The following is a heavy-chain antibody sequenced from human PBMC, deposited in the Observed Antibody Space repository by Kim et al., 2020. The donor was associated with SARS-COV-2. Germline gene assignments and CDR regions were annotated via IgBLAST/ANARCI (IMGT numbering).Heavy chain of an antibody. CDR3: ASCDGGRVHFDY. CDR2: IYYSGST. CDR1: GGSISSSSYY. D-gene: IGHD4-17*01. V-gene: IGHV4-39*01. J-gene: IGHJ4*02. Sequence: SETLSLTCTVSGGSISSSSYYWGWIRQPPGKGLEWIGSIYYSGSTYYNPSLKSRVTISVDTSKNQFSLKLSSVTAADTAVYYCASCDGGRVHFDYWGQGTLVTVSS.